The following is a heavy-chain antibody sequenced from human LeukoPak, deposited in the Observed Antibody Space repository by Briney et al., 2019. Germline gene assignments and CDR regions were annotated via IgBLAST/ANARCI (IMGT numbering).Heavy chain of an antibody. Sequence: SETLSLTCTVSGGSISSYYWSWIRQPPGKGLEWVGYIYYSGSTNYNPSLKSRVTISVDTSKNQFSLKLSSVTAADTAVYYCAKDRASGSGSYSYRGFDYWGQGTLVTVSS. V-gene: IGHV4-59*01. J-gene: IGHJ4*02. D-gene: IGHD6-19*01. CDR2: IYYSGST. CDR3: AKDRASGSGSYSYRGFDY. CDR1: GGSISSYY.